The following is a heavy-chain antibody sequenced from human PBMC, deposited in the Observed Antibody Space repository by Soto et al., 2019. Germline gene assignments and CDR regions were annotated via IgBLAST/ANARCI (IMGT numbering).Heavy chain of an antibody. CDR2: IYWDDDK. CDR1: GLSLSTTGVG. Sequence: QITLKESGPTLVKPTQTLTLTCTFSGLSLSTTGVGVGWIRQPPGKALEWLALIYWDDDKRYSPSLKSRLTITKATSKNQVVLTMTNMDPVDTATYDCVQSRCGGDCLQSYSSHSYYGLDVWGQGTTVTVSS. V-gene: IGHV2-5*02. J-gene: IGHJ6*02. CDR3: VQSRCGGDCLQSYSSHSYYGLDV. D-gene: IGHD2-21*02.